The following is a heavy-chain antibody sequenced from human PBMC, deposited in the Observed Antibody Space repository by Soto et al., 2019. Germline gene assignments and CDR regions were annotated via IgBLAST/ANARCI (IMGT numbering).Heavy chain of an antibody. D-gene: IGHD3-16*01. J-gene: IGHJ6*02. V-gene: IGHV3-15*07. CDR2: IKSNTDGGTT. CDR3: TTGGMEL. CDR1: GFSFSNVW. Sequence: GGSLRLSCVASGFSFSNVWMNWVRQAPGKGLEWVGRIKSNTDGGTTDYAAPVKGRFTVSRDDSKTTVYLQMNSLKTEDTAVYHCTTGGMELWGQGTTVTVSS.